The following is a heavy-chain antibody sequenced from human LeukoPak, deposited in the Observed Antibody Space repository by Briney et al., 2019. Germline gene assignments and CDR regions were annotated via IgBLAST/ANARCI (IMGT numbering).Heavy chain of an antibody. Sequence: GGSLRLSCAASGFTFSSYSMNWVRQAPGKGLEWVSSISLRGADTNYADSVKGRFTISRDDSKNALYLQMSSLRAEDTAVYFCARRGCYGGNCYPCDYWGQGTLVTVSS. CDR1: GFTFSSYS. D-gene: IGHD2-21*02. J-gene: IGHJ4*02. CDR2: ISLRGADT. CDR3: ARRGCYGGNCYPCDY. V-gene: IGHV3-23*01.